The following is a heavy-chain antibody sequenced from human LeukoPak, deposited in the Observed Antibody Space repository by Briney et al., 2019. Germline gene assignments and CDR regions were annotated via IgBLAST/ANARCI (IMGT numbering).Heavy chain of an antibody. D-gene: IGHD6-19*01. V-gene: IGHV3-23*01. CDR2: ISGSGDAT. CDR1: RFTFSSNA. CDR3: AKDPVDY. Sequence: GGSLRLSCAASRFTFSSNAMSWVRQAPGKGLEWVSTISGSGDATYYVESVKGRFTISRDNSKNTLYLQMNSLRAEDTAVYYCAKDPVDYWGQGTLVTVSS. J-gene: IGHJ4*02.